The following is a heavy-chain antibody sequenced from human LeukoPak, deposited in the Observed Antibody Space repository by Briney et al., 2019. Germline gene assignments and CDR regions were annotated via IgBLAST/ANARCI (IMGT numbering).Heavy chain of an antibody. D-gene: IGHD3-10*01. J-gene: IGHJ4*02. CDR2: IYPADSTA. CDR3: ARQSQFGELSPFDY. Sequence: GESLKISCKASGYSFTTYWIGWVRPMPGKGLEWMGIIYPADSTAHYSPSFQGQVTISVDKSINTAYLQWSRLKASDTAMYYCARQSQFGELSPFDYWGQGTLVTVSS. CDR1: GYSFTTYW. V-gene: IGHV5-51*01.